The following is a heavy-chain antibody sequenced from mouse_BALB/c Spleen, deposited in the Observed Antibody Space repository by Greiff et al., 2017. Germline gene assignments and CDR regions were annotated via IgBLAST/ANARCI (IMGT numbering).Heavy chain of an antibody. CDR2: ISDGGSYT. CDR1: GFTFSDYY. V-gene: IGHV5-4*02. J-gene: IGHJ3*01. Sequence: EVQGVESGGGLVKPGGSLKLSCAASGFTFSDYYMYWVRQTPEKRLEWVATISDGGSYTYYPDSVKGRFTISRDNAKNNLYLQMSSLKSEDTAMYYCAREEYGNYGFAYWGQGTLVTVSA. CDR3: AREEYGNYGFAY. D-gene: IGHD2-10*02.